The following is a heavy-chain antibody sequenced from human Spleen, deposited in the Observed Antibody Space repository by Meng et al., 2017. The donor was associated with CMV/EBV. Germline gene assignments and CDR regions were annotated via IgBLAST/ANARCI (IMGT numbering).Heavy chain of an antibody. CDR1: GFTFSNAW. CDR2: IKSKTDGGTT. CDR3: TTGAYYDFWSGYLRGDY. V-gene: IGHV3-15*01. J-gene: IGHJ4*02. Sequence: GGSLRLSCAASGFTFSNAWMSWVRQAPGKGLEWVGRIKSKTDGGTTDYAAPVKGRFTISRDDSKNTLYLQMNSLKTEDTAVYYCTTGAYYDFWSGYLRGDYWGQGTLVTVSS. D-gene: IGHD3-3*01.